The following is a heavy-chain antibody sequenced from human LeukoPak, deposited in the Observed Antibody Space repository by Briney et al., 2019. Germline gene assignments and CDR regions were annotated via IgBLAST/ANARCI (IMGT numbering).Heavy chain of an antibody. Sequence: GMSLRLSCAASGLTFGNYGMNWVRHAPGKGLEWVVIIWSDGGKTTYADSVKGRFTISRDNSKNTLSLQMDSLRAEDTAVYYCARWALGRAGKGDALDIWGQGTMVIVSS. CDR2: IWSDGGKT. CDR3: ARWALGRAGKGDALDI. J-gene: IGHJ3*02. CDR1: GLTFGNYG. V-gene: IGHV3-33*03. D-gene: IGHD6-13*01.